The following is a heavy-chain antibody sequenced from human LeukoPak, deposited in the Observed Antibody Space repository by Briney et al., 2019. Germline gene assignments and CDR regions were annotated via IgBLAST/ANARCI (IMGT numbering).Heavy chain of an antibody. CDR3: ARPAYGGGPDAFDI. V-gene: IGHV4-4*07. J-gene: IGHJ3*02. Sequence: SSETLSLTCTASGFSISSYYWSWIRQPPGKGLEWIGDIYTTGSTNYNPSLKSRVTMVVDTSKNQFSLKLTSVTAADTAVYYCARPAYGGGPDAFDIWGEGTMVTVST. CDR2: IYTTGST. CDR1: GFSISSYY. D-gene: IGHD4-23*01.